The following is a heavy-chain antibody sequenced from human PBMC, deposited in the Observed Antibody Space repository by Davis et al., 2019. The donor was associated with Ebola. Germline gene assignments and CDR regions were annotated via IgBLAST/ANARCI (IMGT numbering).Heavy chain of an antibody. CDR3: ARGWLDY. J-gene: IGHJ4*02. D-gene: IGHD6-19*01. CDR1: GFTFSSYA. CDR2: ISYDGSNK. Sequence: GESLKISCAASGFTFSSYAMHWVRQAPGKGLEWVAVISYDGSNKYYADSVKGRFTISRDNAKNSLYLQMNSLRDEDTAVYYCARGWLDYWGQGTLVTVSS. V-gene: IGHV3-30-3*01.